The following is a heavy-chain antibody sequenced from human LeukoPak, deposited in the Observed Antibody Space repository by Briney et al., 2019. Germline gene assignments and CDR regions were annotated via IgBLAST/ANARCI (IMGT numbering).Heavy chain of an antibody. Sequence: SETLSLTCTVSGGSISSYYWSWIRQPPGKGLEWIGYIYTSGSTNYNPSLKSRVTLSVDTSKTQFSLKLSSVTAADTAVYYCAGGEYYDSSGYYWGVFDHWGQGTLVTVSS. CDR3: AGGEYYDSSGYYWGVFDH. J-gene: IGHJ4*02. V-gene: IGHV4-4*09. CDR1: GGSISSYY. D-gene: IGHD3-22*01. CDR2: IYTSGST.